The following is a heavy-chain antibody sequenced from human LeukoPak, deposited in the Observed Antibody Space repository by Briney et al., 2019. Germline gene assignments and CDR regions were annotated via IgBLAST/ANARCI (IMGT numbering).Heavy chain of an antibody. CDR2: INPSGGST. Sequence: GASVKVSCKASGYTFTSYYMHWVRQAPGQGLEWMGIINPSGGSTGYAQKFQGRVTMTRDTSTSTVYMELSSLRSEDTAVYYCARAVTGNYYGMDVWGQGTTVTVSS. CDR3: ARAVTGNYYGMDV. D-gene: IGHD1-14*01. CDR1: GYTFTSYY. V-gene: IGHV1-46*01. J-gene: IGHJ6*02.